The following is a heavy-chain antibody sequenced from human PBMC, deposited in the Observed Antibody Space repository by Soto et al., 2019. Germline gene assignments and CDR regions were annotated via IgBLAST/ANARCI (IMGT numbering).Heavy chain of an antibody. Sequence: QVHLVQSGAEVKKPGASVKVSCQGSGYAFTTYGITWVRQAPGQGLEWMGWISAHNGNTNYAQKLQGRVTVTRDTYTSTAYMELRSLRYDDPAVYYCARGRYGDYWGQGALVTVSS. D-gene: IGHD1-1*01. V-gene: IGHV1-18*01. CDR1: GYAFTTYG. CDR3: ARGRYGDY. CDR2: ISAHNGNT. J-gene: IGHJ4*02.